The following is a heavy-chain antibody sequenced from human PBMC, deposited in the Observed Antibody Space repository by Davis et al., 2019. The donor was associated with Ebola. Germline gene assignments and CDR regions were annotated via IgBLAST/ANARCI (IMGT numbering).Heavy chain of an antibody. Sequence: GESLKISCAASGFTFTNTWMSWVRQAPGKGLEWVGRITSKTDGGATEYAAPVKGRFTISRDDSKSTLYLQMNSLKNEDTAVYFCATRTAVTDVHAFDVWGQGTMVAVSP. J-gene: IGHJ3*01. V-gene: IGHV3-15*01. CDR2: ITSKTDGGAT. D-gene: IGHD6-19*01. CDR1: GFTFTNTW. CDR3: ATRTAVTDVHAFDV.